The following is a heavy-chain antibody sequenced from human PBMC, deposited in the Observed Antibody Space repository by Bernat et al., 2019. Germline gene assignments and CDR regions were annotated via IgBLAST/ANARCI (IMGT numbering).Heavy chain of an antibody. CDR1: GFTFSSYA. CDR2: ISYDESNK. V-gene: IGHV3-30-3*01. J-gene: IGHJ6*02. CDR3: AREAVVVAAKTVYYYYGMDV. Sequence: QVQLVESGGGVVQPGRSLRLSCAASGFTFSSYAMHWVRQAPGKGLEWVAVISYDESNKYYADSVKGRFTISRDNSKNTLYLQMNSLRAEDTAVYYCAREAVVVAAKTVYYYYGMDVWGQGTTVTVSS. D-gene: IGHD2-15*01.